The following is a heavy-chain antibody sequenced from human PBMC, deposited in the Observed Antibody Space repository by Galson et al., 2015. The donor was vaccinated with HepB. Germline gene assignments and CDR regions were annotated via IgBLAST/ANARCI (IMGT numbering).Heavy chain of an antibody. D-gene: IGHD3-10*01. CDR3: ATGGHYFGA. Sequence: SLGLDCAGSAFSMSDAWMSWVRQAPGRGLEWIGRIKRKSEGGTTEYGAPLKGRVSISRDESQNTLYLLMNGLETEDTAIYHCATGGHYFGAWGQGTLVTVSS. CDR2: IKRKSEGGTT. J-gene: IGHJ4*02. V-gene: IGHV3-15*01. CDR1: AFSMSDAW.